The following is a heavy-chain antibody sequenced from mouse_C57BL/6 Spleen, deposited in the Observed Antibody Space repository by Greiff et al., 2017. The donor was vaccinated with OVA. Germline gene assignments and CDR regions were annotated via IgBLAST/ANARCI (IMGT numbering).Heavy chain of an antibody. D-gene: IGHD2-12*01. CDR3: ARVGYYSPDYYAMDY. J-gene: IGHJ4*01. CDR2: ISYDGSN. Sequence: EVKLVESGPGLVKPSQSLSLTCSVTGYSITSGYYWNWIRQFPGNKLEWMGYISYDGSNNYNPSLKNRISITRDTSKNQFFLKLNSVTTEDTATYYCARVGYYSPDYYAMDYWGQGTSVTVSS. V-gene: IGHV3-6*01. CDR1: GYSITSGYY.